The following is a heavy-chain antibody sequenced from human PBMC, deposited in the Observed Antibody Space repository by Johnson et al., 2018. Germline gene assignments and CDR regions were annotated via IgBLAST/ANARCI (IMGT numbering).Heavy chain of an antibody. V-gene: IGHV3-30-3*01. CDR1: GFAFSTYA. CDR2: IPHDGNNK. D-gene: IGHD1-26*01. CDR3: TGGGIYSDFDY. J-gene: IGHJ4*02. Sequence: QVQLVQSGGGVVQTGRSLRLSCAASGFAFSTYAMHWVRQAPGKGLEWVAVIPHDGNNKYFVDSVKGRFSISRNNSKNTLDLEMNSLRPEDTAVYYCTGGGIYSDFDYWGQGALVTVSS.